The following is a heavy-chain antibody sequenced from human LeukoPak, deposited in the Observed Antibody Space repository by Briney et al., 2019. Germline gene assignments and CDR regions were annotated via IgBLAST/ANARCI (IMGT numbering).Heavy chain of an antibody. CDR2: MNPNSGNK. Sequence: ASVKVSCKASGYTFTNYDINWVRQASGLGLAWMGWMNPNSGNKDYAQKYRGRIIMTRNTSISTAFLELSSLRSEDTAIYYCARGGKLGAHDIWGQGSLVTVSS. CDR3: ARGGKLGAHDI. CDR1: GYTFTNYD. D-gene: IGHD1-26*01. J-gene: IGHJ4*02. V-gene: IGHV1-8*01.